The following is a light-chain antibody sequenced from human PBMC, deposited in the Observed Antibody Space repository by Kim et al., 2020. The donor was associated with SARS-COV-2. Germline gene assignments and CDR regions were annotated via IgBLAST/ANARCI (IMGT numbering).Light chain of an antibody. CDR3: NSYTSSYTYV. Sequence: QSVLTQPASVSGSPGQSITISCTGTSSDVGGYNYVSWYQQHPGKVPKVMIYDVTNRPSGISNRFSGSKSGNTASLTISGLQAEDEADYYCNSYTSSYTYVFGTGTKVTVL. CDR2: DVT. V-gene: IGLV2-14*03. J-gene: IGLJ1*01. CDR1: SSDVGGYNY.